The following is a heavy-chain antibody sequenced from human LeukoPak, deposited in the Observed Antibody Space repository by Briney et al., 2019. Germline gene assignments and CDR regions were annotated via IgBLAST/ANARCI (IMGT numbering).Heavy chain of an antibody. CDR3: AKTLRGYQGYYFDY. CDR2: ISGSGGST. V-gene: IGHV3-23*01. J-gene: IGHJ4*02. Sequence: GGSLRLSCAASGFTFSSYSMNWVRQAPGKGLEWVSAISGSGGSTYYADSAKGRFTISRDNSKNTLYLQMNSLRAEDTAVYYCAKTLRGYQGYYFDYWGQGTLVTVSS. D-gene: IGHD3-16*02. CDR1: GFTFSSYS.